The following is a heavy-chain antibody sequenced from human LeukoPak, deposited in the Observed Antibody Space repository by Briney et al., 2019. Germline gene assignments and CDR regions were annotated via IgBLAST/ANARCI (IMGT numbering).Heavy chain of an antibody. CDR2: IYYSGST. CDR1: GGSISSSSYY. J-gene: IGHJ4*02. CDR3: ARARYYYDSSGFDY. V-gene: IGHV4-39*01. D-gene: IGHD3-22*01. Sequence: SETLSLTCTVSGGSISSSSYYWGWIRQPPGKGLEWIGSIYYSGSTYYSPSLKSRVTISVDTSKNQFSLKLSSVTAADTAVYYCARARYYYDSSGFDYWGQGTLVTVSS.